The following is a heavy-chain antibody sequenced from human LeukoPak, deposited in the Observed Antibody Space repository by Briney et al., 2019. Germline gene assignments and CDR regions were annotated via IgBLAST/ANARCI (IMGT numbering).Heavy chain of an antibody. D-gene: IGHD3-16*01. CDR2: FYPGDSDS. CDR1: GYNFATYW. J-gene: IGHJ3*01. CDR3: ARGLGELLPPDAFDL. V-gene: IGHV5-51*01. Sequence: GESLKISCKGSGYNFATYWIAWVRQMPGKGLEWMGVFYPGDSDSKYRPSFQGQVTISADKSNSTAYLHWSSLKASDTAIYYCARGLGELLPPDAFDLWGQGTLVTVSS.